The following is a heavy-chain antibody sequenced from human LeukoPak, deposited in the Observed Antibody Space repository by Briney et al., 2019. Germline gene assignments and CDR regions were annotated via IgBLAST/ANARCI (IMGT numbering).Heavy chain of an antibody. CDR1: GFTFTFSTSG. J-gene: IGHJ4*02. CDR2: IQYDDSEK. CDR3: AREWVAVAGIDY. D-gene: IGHD6-19*01. V-gene: IGHV3-30*02. Sequence: GGSLRLSCAASGFTFTFSTSGMHWVRQAPGKGLEWVAFIQYDDSEKSYADSVKGRCTTSRDNSKNTVYLQMNSLRAEDTAVYYCAREWVAVAGIDYWGQGTLVTVSS.